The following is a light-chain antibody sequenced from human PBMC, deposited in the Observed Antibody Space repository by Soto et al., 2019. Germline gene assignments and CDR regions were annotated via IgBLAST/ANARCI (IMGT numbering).Light chain of an antibody. V-gene: IGKV1-27*01. CDR1: XGXSNY. Sequence: DIQMTQSPXSXXASVXXXVXXXXRXXXGXSNYLAWYQQKPGKVPKLLIYAASTLQSGVPSRFSGSGSGTDFTLTISSLQPEDVATYYCQKYNSAPFTFGPGTKVDIK. CDR2: AAS. CDR3: QKYNSAPFT. J-gene: IGKJ3*01.